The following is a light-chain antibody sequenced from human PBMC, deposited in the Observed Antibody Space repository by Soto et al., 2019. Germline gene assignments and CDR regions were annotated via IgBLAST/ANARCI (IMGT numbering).Light chain of an antibody. CDR3: QQYNNWPT. V-gene: IGKV3D-15*01. Sequence: VFSQSPATLSLSTGASATLSCRASRSVSSNLAWYQQQPGPAPSLLIYGASTRATGIPARLSGSGSGTEFTLTFCSMHSEDFAVDDCQQYNNWPTFCQGTKVDIK. J-gene: IGKJ1*01. CDR2: GAS. CDR1: RSVSSN.